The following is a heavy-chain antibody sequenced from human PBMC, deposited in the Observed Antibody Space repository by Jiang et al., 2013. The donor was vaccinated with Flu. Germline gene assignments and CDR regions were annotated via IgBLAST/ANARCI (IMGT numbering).Heavy chain of an antibody. V-gene: IGHV3-7*03. Sequence: VQLLESGGGLVQPGGSLRLSCAASGFTFSSYWMSWVRQAPGKGLEWVANIKQDGSEKYYVDSVKGRFTISRDNAKNSLYLQMNSLRAEDTAVYYCARGSNDYGDYDGWANYYYYMDVWGKGTTVTVSS. D-gene: IGHD4-17*01. CDR1: GFTFSSYW. CDR3: ARGSNDYGDYDGWANYYYYMDV. J-gene: IGHJ6*03. CDR2: IKQDGSEK.